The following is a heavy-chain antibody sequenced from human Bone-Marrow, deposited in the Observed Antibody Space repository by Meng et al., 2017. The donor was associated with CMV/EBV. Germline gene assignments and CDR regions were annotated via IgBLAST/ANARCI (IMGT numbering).Heavy chain of an antibody. V-gene: IGHV1-18*01. CDR2: ISGYNGNT. CDR1: GYTFSTFG. D-gene: IGHD6-19*01. CDR3: ARGYSSGWPIQGYNYYYGMDV. Sequence: ASVKVSCKASGYTFSTFGISWVRKAPGQGLEWMGWISGYNGNTNYTQKFQGRVTMTRDTSTSTAYMELRSLRSDDTAVYYCARGYSSGWPIQGYNYYYGMDVWGQGTTVTVSS. J-gene: IGHJ6*02.